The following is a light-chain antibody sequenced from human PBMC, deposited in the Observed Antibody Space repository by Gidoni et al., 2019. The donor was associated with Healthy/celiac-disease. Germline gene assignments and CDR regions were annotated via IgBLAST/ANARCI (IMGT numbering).Light chain of an antibody. CDR3: QQYYSTPNT. V-gene: IGKV4-1*01. CDR2: WAS. Sequence: DIVLTQSPDSLAVSLGERAPINCKSSQSVLYSSNNKNYVAWYQQKPGQPPKLLIYWASTRESGVPDRFSGSGSGTDFTLTISSLQAEDVAVYYCQQYYSTPNTFGQGTKLEIK. CDR1: QSVLYSSNNKNY. J-gene: IGKJ2*01.